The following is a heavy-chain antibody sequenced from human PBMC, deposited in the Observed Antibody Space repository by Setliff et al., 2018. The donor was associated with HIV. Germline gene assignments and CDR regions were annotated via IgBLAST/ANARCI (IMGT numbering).Heavy chain of an antibody. V-gene: IGHV4-59*06. CDR2: IHHSGST. CDR3: ARGPPPSGMDV. Sequence: PSETLSLTCIVSGDSITTYYWSWIRQHPGKALEWIGYIHHSGSTFYSPSLKSRVTISIDTSKSQFSLRLSSVAAADTAVYYRARGPPPSGMDVWGKGTSVTVSS. J-gene: IGHJ6*04. D-gene: IGHD3-10*01. CDR1: GDSITTYY.